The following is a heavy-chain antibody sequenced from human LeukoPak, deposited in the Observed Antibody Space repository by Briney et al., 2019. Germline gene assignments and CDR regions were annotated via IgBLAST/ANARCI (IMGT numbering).Heavy chain of an antibody. CDR2: ISYDGSNK. CDR1: GFTFSSYA. J-gene: IGHJ6*02. D-gene: IGHD4-17*01. V-gene: IGHV3-30-3*01. CDR3: AREDNYGSYYYYGMDV. Sequence: QTGGSLRLSCAASGFTFSSYAMHWVRQAPGKGLGWVAVISYDGSNKYYADSVKGRFTISRDNSKNTLYLQMNSLRAEDTAVYYCAREDNYGSYYYYGMDVWGQGTTVTVSS.